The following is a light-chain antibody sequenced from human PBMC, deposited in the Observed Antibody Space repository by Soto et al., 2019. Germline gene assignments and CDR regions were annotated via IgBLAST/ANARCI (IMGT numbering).Light chain of an antibody. V-gene: IGKV3-11*01. Sequence: EIVLTQSPATLSVSPGERATLSCRASQSVSSYLGWYQQKPGQAPRLLIYDTSNRATGIPARFSGSGSGTDFTLSISSLEPEDFAVYYCQQRSIWPLSFGPGTKVDIK. CDR1: QSVSSY. CDR3: QQRSIWPLS. CDR2: DTS. J-gene: IGKJ3*01.